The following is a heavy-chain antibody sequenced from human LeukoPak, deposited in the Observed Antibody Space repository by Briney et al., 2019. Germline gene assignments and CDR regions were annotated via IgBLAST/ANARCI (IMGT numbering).Heavy chain of an antibody. D-gene: IGHD2-21*02. J-gene: IGHJ4*02. Sequence: GGSLRLSCAASGFIFSNYGLHWVRQALGKGLEWVAIVWYDGSTKYYADSVKGRFTISRDNSKRTLYLEMNSLGADDTAVYYCATETATANFDYWGQGTLVTVSS. CDR2: VWYDGSTK. V-gene: IGHV3-33*01. CDR3: ATETATANFDY. CDR1: GFIFSNYG.